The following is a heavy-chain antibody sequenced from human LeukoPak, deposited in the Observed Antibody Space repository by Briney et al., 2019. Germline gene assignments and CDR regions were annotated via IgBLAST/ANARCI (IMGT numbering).Heavy chain of an antibody. V-gene: IGHV3-33*01. CDR3: TRYNNDHFDY. D-gene: IGHD1-14*01. Sequence: GRSLRLSWAGAGFTFGGYGMHWFRQTPGKGLEWVAVIAYDGRRAFYADSVKGRFTISRDNSKNTMSVQMDDLRAEDTAVYYCTRYNNDHFDYWGQGTLVTVSS. J-gene: IGHJ4*02. CDR1: GFTFGGYG. CDR2: IAYDGRRA.